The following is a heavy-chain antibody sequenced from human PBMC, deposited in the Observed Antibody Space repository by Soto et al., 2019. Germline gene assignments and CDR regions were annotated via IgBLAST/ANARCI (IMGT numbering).Heavy chain of an antibody. Sequence: ASVKVSCKASGYTFTSYYMHWVRQAPGQGLEWMGIINPSGGSTSYAQKFQGRVTMTRDASTSTVYMELSSLRSEDTAVYYCARGYCSGGRCYVTSGKFDYWGQGTLVTVSS. CDR3: ARGYCSGGRCYVTSGKFDY. CDR1: GYTFTSYY. D-gene: IGHD2-15*01. J-gene: IGHJ4*02. CDR2: INPSGGST. V-gene: IGHV1-46*01.